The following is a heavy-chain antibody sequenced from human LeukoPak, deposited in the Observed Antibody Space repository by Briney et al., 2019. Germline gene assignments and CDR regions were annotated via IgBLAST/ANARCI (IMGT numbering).Heavy chain of an antibody. CDR1: GGSISSYY. J-gene: IGHJ5*02. V-gene: IGHV4-59*01. Sequence: PSETLSLTCTVSGGSISSYYWSWIRQPPGKGLEWIGYIYYSGSTNYHPSLKSRVTISVDTSKNQFSLKLSSVTTADTAVYYCARDTVKSRWFDPWGQGTLVTVSS. D-gene: IGHD4-17*01. CDR2: IYYSGST. CDR3: ARDTVKSRWFDP.